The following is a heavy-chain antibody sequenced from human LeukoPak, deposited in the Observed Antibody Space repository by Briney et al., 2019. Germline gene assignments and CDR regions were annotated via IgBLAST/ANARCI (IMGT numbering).Heavy chain of an antibody. Sequence: GGSLRLSCAASGFTFSSYSMNWVRQAPGKGLEWVSSISSSSSYIYYADSVKGRFTISRDNAKNSLYLRMNSLRAEDTAVYYCASTPGIAVAVDYWGQGTLVTVSS. J-gene: IGHJ4*02. D-gene: IGHD6-19*01. CDR2: ISSSSSYI. CDR3: ASTPGIAVAVDY. V-gene: IGHV3-21*01. CDR1: GFTFSSYS.